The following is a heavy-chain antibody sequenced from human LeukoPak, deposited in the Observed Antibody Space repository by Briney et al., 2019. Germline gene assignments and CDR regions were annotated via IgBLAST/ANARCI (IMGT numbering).Heavy chain of an antibody. CDR2: VHHTGSA. D-gene: IGHD1-26*01. CDR3: AGGVREMLGATTDYYYYAMYV. V-gene: IGHV4-59*01. CDR1: GGSINFYH. Sequence: SETLSLTCTVSGGSINFYHWSWIRQPPGRRLEWIGDVHHTGSANYNPSLKSRATISIETSKNQFSLQLTSVTAADAAVYFCAGGVREMLGATTDYYYYAMYVWGRGTTVTVSS. J-gene: IGHJ6*02.